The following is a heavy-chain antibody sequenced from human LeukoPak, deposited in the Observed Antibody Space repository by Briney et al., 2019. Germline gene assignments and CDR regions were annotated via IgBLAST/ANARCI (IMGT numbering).Heavy chain of an antibody. CDR1: GFTFSSYW. D-gene: IGHD3-3*01. CDR2: IKPDGSEK. Sequence: GGSLRLSCAASGFTFSSYWMSWVRQAPGKGLEWVATIKPDGSEKYYVDSVKGRFTISGDNAKNSLYLQMNSLRAEDTAVYYCATEEWYRFDYWGQGTLVTVSS. CDR3: ATEEWYRFDY. J-gene: IGHJ4*02. V-gene: IGHV3-7*03.